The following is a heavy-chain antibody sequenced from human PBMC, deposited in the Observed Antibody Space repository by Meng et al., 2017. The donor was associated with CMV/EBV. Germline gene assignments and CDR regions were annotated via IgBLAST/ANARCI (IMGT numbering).Heavy chain of an antibody. CDR1: GGTFSSYA. Sequence: SVKVSCKASGGTFSSYAISWLRQAPGQGLEWMGGIIPIFGTANYAEKSQGRVTITTEESTSTAYMELRSLRSEDTAVYYCAAADFWSGSHYYYGMDVWGQGTTVTVSS. J-gene: IGHJ6*02. CDR2: IIPIFGTA. V-gene: IGHV1-69*05. D-gene: IGHD3-3*01. CDR3: AAADFWSGSHYYYGMDV.